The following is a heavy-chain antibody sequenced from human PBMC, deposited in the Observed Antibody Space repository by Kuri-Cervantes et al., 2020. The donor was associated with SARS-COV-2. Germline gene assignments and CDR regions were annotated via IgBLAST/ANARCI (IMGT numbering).Heavy chain of an antibody. J-gene: IGHJ4*02. CDR3: ARDSSGVEMATS. CDR2: ISYDGSNK. D-gene: IGHD5-24*01. V-gene: IGHV3-30-3*01. Sequence: GESLKISCAASGFTFSSYAMHWARQAPGKGLEWVAVISYDGSNKYYADSVKGRFTISRDNSKNTLYLQMNSLRAEDTAVYYCARDSSGVEMATSWGQGTLVTVSS. CDR1: GFTFSSYA.